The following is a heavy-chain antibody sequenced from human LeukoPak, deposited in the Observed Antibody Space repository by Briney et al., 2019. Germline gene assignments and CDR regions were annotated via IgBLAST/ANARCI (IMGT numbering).Heavy chain of an antibody. V-gene: IGHV1-18*01. J-gene: IGHJ3*02. CDR3: ARDPKYAYYYDSSGAFDI. Sequence: GASVKVSCKASGYTFTSYGISWVRQAPGQGLECMGWISAYNGNTNYAQKLQGRVTMTTDTSTSTAYMELRSLRSDDTAVYYCARDPKYAYYYDSSGAFDIWGQGTMVTVSS. D-gene: IGHD3-22*01. CDR2: ISAYNGNT. CDR1: GYTFTSYG.